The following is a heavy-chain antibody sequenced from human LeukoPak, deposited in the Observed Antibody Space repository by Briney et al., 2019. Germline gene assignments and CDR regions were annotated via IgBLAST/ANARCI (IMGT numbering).Heavy chain of an antibody. V-gene: IGHV1-2*06. CDR3: ARSYDHDY. Sequence: ASVKVSCKASGYTFTDYYIHWVRQAPGQGLEWMGRINPKSGGTNYAQKFQGRVTMTRDTSISTAYMELNRLRSDDTAVYYCARSYDHDYWGQGTLVTVSS. CDR1: GYTFTDYY. CDR2: INPKSGGT. J-gene: IGHJ4*02. D-gene: IGHD3-3*01.